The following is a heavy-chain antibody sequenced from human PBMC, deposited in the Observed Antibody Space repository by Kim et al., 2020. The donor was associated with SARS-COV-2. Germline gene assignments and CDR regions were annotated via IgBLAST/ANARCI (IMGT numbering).Heavy chain of an antibody. CDR3: ARDSFRRDGYNYGYYYYGMDV. D-gene: IGHD5-12*01. J-gene: IGHJ6*02. CDR2: IYSGGST. CDR1: GFTVSSNY. Sequence: GGSLRLSCAASGFTVSSNYMSWVRQAPGKGLEWVSVIYSGGSTYYADSVKGRFTISRDNSKNTLYLQMNSLRAEDTAVYYCARDSFRRDGYNYGYYYYGMDVWGQGTTVTVSS. V-gene: IGHV3-66*01.